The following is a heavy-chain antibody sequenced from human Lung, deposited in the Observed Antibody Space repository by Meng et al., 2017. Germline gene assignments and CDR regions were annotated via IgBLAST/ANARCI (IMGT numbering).Heavy chain of an antibody. CDR3: ARDPTEVGAFDY. CDR2: ITANGYT. D-gene: IGHD1-26*01. V-gene: IGHV1-3*01. Sequence: QGQLVQSGAEVKRPGASVKVSCETSGYTFTDYSIQWVRQAPGQRLEWMGWITANGYTKYSQKFQGRVAITSETSANTAYIEVSSLRSEDTAVYYCARDPTEVGAFDYWGQGTLVTVSS. J-gene: IGHJ4*02. CDR1: GYTFTDYS.